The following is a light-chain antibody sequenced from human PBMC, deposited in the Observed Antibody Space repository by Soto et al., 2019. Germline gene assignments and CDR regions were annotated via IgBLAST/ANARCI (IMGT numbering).Light chain of an antibody. J-gene: IGLJ2*01. CDR3: CLYGYDNGGL. Sequence: QSALTQPASVSGSPGQSITISCTGPSGDVLSYDGVSWYQHHPGKVPKLLIYEGTKRPSGVSDLFSGPKSGHMASLTISGLQAEDEADYYCCLYGYDNGGLFGGGTQLTVL. CDR2: EGT. V-gene: IGLV2-23*01. CDR1: SGDVLSYDG.